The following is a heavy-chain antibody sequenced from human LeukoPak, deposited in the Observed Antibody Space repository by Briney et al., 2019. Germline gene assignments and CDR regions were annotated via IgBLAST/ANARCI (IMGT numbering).Heavy chain of an antibody. D-gene: IGHD3-10*01. CDR1: GGSISSYY. CDR2: IYHSGST. Sequence: PSETLSLTCTVSGGSISSYYWSWIRQPPGKGLEWIGYIYHSGSTVYNPSLKSRVTISIDRSKNQFSLKLTSVTAADTAVYYCAGDCASGSYRFDYWGQGTLVTVSS. V-gene: IGHV4-59*04. CDR3: AGDCASGSYRFDY. J-gene: IGHJ4*02.